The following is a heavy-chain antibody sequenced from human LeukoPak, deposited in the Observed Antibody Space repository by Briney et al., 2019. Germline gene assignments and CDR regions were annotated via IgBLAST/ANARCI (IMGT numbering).Heavy chain of an antibody. CDR2: ISGSGGNA. D-gene: IGHD3-10*01. CDR3: AKAAYGPLYYFDY. J-gene: IGHJ4*02. Sequence: PGGSLRLSCAASGFSFSSYAMSWVRLAPGKGLEWVPGISGSGGNAYYADSVKGRFTISRDNSKNTLYLQMNSLRAEDTAVYYCAKAAYGPLYYFDYWGQGTLVTVSS. CDR1: GFSFSSYA. V-gene: IGHV3-23*01.